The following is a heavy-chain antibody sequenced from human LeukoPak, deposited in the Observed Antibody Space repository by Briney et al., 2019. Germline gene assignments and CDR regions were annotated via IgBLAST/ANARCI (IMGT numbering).Heavy chain of an antibody. CDR3: ARGDSGWYILDY. J-gene: IGHJ4*02. CDR2: IYYSGST. V-gene: IGHV4-59*01. Sequence: SETLSLTCTVSGGSISSYYWSWIRQPTGKGLEWIGYIYYSGSTNYNPSLKSRVTISVDTSKNQFSLKLSSVTAADTAVYYCARGDSGWYILDYWGQGTLVTVSS. CDR1: GGSISSYY. D-gene: IGHD6-19*01.